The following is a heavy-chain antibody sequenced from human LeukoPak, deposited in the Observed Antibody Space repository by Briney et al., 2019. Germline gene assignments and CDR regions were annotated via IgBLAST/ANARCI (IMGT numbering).Heavy chain of an antibody. D-gene: IGHD3-22*01. CDR1: GYTFTGYY. J-gene: IGHJ3*02. Sequence: GASVKVSCKASGYTFTGYYMHWVRQAPGQGLEWMGWINPNSGGTNYAQQFQGRLTMTRDTSISTAYMELSRLRSDDTAVYYCALRNPDYYDSSGPDAFAIWGQGTMVTVSS. CDR3: ALRNPDYYDSSGPDAFAI. CDR2: INPNSGGT. V-gene: IGHV1-2*02.